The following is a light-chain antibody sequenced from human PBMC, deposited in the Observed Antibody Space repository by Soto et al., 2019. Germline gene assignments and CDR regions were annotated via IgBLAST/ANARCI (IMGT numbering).Light chain of an antibody. CDR3: QQYDTSPPT. CDR1: QTIDTN. CDR2: GVS. Sequence: EIVLTQSPGTLSVSPGERATLSCRASQTIDTNLAWYQQKPGQAPRLLIYGVSTRATGIPDRFSGSGSGTDFTLTISRLEPEDSARYSCQQYDTSPPTFGQGTKVDIK. V-gene: IGKV3-20*01. J-gene: IGKJ1*01.